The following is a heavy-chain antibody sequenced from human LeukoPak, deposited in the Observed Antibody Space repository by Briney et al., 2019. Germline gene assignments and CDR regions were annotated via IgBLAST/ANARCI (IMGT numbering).Heavy chain of an antibody. CDR1: GFSFSSYG. D-gene: IGHD3-10*01. Sequence: GGSLRLSCAASGFSFSSYGMHWVRQAPGKGLEWVAVISDDGSTKYYADSVKGRFTISRDNSKNTLYLQMNSLRAEDTAVYYCAKVRKVRGVSDSFDYWGQGTLVTVSS. V-gene: IGHV3-30*18. CDR3: AKVRKVRGVSDSFDY. J-gene: IGHJ4*02. CDR2: ISDDGSTK.